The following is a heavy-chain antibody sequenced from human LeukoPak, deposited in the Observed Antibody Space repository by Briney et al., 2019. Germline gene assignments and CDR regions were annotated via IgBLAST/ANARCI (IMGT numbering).Heavy chain of an antibody. D-gene: IGHD3-3*01. CDR2: ISDSGGSR. CDR1: GFTFSYAW. J-gene: IGHJ4*02. V-gene: IGHV3-23*01. Sequence: GGSLRLSCAASGFTFSYAWMSCVRQAPGKGLEWVSGISDSGGSRFYADSVKGRFTISRDNSKNTMYLQMNSLRAEDTALYYCAKDSPWKYYDSTGFSGYWGQGTLVTVSS. CDR3: AKDSPWKYYDSTGFSGY.